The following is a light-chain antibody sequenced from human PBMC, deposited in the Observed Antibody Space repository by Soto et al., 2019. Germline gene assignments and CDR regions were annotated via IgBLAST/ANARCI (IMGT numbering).Light chain of an antibody. CDR3: SSYAGSNTSFV. Sequence: QSARTQPPSASGSPGQSVTISCTGTSSDVGGYNYVSWYQQHPGKAPKLMIYEVSKRPSGVPDRFSGSKSGNTASLTVSGLQAEDEADYYCSSYAGSNTSFVFGTGTKLTVL. CDR2: EVS. CDR1: SSDVGGYNY. V-gene: IGLV2-8*01. J-gene: IGLJ1*01.